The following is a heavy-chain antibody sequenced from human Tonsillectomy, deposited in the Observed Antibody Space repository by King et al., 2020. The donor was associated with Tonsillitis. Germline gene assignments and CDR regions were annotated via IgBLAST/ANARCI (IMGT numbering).Heavy chain of an antibody. D-gene: IGHD5-12*01. Sequence: QLVQSGAEVKKPGSSVRVSCKASGGIFDSFSISWVLQAPGQGLEWMGGIIPILTTTNYAKKFQDRLTISADGSATTVYMDLTSLTSDDTAVYYCARDWMLRDSRESDTGGKGTLVIVSS. V-gene: IGHV1-69*01. CDR3: ARDWMLRDSRESDT. J-gene: IGHJ5*02. CDR1: GGIFDSFS. CDR2: IIPILTTT.